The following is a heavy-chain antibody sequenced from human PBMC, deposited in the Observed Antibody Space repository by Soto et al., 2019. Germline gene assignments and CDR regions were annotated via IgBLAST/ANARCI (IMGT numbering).Heavy chain of an antibody. Sequence: PGESLKISCKASGYSFSFYWIGWVRQMPGKGLEWMAIMYPDDSDIRYSPSFQGQVTISADKSISTAYLQWSSLKASDTAMYYCARHFYLTGLVYGMDVWGQGTTVTVSS. J-gene: IGHJ6*02. CDR2: MYPDDSDI. CDR3: ARHFYLTGLVYGMDV. V-gene: IGHV5-51*01. CDR1: GYSFSFYW.